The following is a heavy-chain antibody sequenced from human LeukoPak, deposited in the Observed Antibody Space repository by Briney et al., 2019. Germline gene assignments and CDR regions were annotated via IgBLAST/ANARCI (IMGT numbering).Heavy chain of an antibody. J-gene: IGHJ4*02. V-gene: IGHV3-30*04. CDR3: ARVFGLERPYFDY. CDR2: ISYDGSNK. CDR1: GFTFSSYA. Sequence: GGSLRLSCAASGFTFSSYAMHWVRQAPGKGLEWVAVISYDGSNKYYADSVKGRFTISRDNSKNTLYLQMNRLRAEDTAVYYCARVFGLERPYFDYWGQGTLVTVSS. D-gene: IGHD1-1*01.